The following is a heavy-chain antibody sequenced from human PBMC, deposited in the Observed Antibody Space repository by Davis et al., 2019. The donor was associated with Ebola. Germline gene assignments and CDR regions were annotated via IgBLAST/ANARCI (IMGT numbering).Heavy chain of an antibody. CDR1: GFTFSSYW. CDR2: IKQDGSEK. CDR3: ARDFHWNVAFDI. D-gene: IGHD1-1*01. Sequence: GESLKISCAASGFTFSSYWMSWVRQAPGKGLEWVANIKQDGSEKYYVDSVKGRFTISRDNAKNSLYLQMNSLRAEDTAVYYCARDFHWNVAFDIWGQGTMVTVSS. J-gene: IGHJ3*02. V-gene: IGHV3-7*03.